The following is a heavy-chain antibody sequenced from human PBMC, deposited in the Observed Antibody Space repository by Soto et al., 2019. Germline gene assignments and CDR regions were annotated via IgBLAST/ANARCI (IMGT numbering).Heavy chain of an antibody. CDR2: IYHSGST. CDR1: GGSISSSNW. D-gene: IGHD2-2*01. J-gene: IGHJ4*02. Sequence: QVQLQESGPGLIKPSGTLSLNYAVSGGSISSSNWWSWVRQPPGKGLEWIGEIYHSGSTNYNPSLKSRVTISVDKSKNQFSLQLSSVTAADTALYYCARDPPLPAAMVDWGQGTLVTVSS. V-gene: IGHV4-4*02. CDR3: ARDPPLPAAMVD.